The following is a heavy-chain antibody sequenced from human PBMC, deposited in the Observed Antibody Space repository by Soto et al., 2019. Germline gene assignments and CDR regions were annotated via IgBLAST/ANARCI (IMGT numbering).Heavy chain of an antibody. CDR3: EVTIFGLHRGTPPVDY. CDR2: IKQDGSEK. V-gene: IGHV3-7*01. Sequence: EVQLVESGGGLVQPGGSLRLSCAASGFTFSSYWMSWVRQAPGKGLEWVANIKQDGSEKYYVDSVKGRFTISRDNAKNSLYLQMNSLRAEDTAVYYCEVTIFGLHRGTPPVDYWGQGTLVTVSS. J-gene: IGHJ4*02. D-gene: IGHD3-3*01. CDR1: GFTFSSYW.